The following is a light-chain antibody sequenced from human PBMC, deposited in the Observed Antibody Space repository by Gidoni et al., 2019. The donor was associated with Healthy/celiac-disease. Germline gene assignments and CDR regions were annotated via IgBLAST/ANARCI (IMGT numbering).Light chain of an antibody. Sequence: PSILSASTRDRVTIRCRMNQSVNSYLDWYQQKPGKSPELLIYAASTWQSGVPSRFSGSGSGTDFTLTISRLQSEDFAAYYCQQYYRFPWTFGQXTKVEIK. V-gene: IGKV1D-8*01. CDR1: QSVNSY. CDR2: AAS. CDR3: QQYYRFPWT. J-gene: IGKJ1*01.